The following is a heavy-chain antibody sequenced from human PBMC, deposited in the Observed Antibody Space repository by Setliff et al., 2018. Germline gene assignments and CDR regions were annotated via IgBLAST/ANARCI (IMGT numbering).Heavy chain of an antibody. CDR3: AKNSVYLQMNSLRAEDTAVYYCARDILGSFSY. Sequence: SETLSLTCTVSGGSISGYHWSWIRQPPGKGLEWIGEISHSGDPNYNPSLKSRVTISLDTSKNQFSLKLTSVKGRFTISRDNAKNSVYLQMNSLRAEDTAVYYCARDILGSFSYWGQGTLVTVSS. J-gene: IGHJ4*02. CDR2: ISHSGDP. CDR1: GGSISGYH. D-gene: IGHD5-12*01. V-gene: IGHV4-34*01.